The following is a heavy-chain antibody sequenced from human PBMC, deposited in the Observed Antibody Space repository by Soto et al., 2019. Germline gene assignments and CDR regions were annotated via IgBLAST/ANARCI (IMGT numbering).Heavy chain of an antibody. Sequence: GRSLRLSCAASGFTFSSYWMHWVRQVPGKGLVWVSRINSDGSSTGYADSVKGRFTISRDNPKNALYLQMNSLRAEDTAVYYCVCTTVTTFDYWGQGTLVAVSS. J-gene: IGHJ4*02. CDR3: VCTTVTTFDY. D-gene: IGHD4-17*01. CDR2: INSDGSST. V-gene: IGHV3-74*01. CDR1: GFTFSSYW.